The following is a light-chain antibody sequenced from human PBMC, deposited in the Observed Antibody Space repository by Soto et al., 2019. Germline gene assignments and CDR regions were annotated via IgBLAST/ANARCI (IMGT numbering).Light chain of an antibody. CDR3: QQKGSTLYS. CDR1: QRVSYSY. J-gene: IGKJ2*01. CDR2: GAS. V-gene: IGKV3-20*01. Sequence: EIVLTQSPCALSLYPGERATLYSRASQRVSYSYLAWSQHNPGQAPSHLIYGASSRSTGIPDRFIGSGSGTNFPLASSRLEPEDISVYYCQQKGSTLYSCGQGTHLEIK.